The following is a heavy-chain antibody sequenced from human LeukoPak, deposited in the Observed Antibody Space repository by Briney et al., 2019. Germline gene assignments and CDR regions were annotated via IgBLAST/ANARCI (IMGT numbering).Heavy chain of an antibody. CDR2: IYTGGST. CDR3: ARDYDFWSSNYYGMDV. Sequence: SETLSLTCTVSGGSISSYYWSWIRQPAGKGLEWIGRIYTGGSTNYNPSLKSRVTMSVDTSKNQFSLKLSSVTAADTAVYYCARDYDFWSSNYYGMDVWGQGTTVTVSS. CDR1: GGSISSYY. V-gene: IGHV4-4*07. D-gene: IGHD3-3*01. J-gene: IGHJ6*02.